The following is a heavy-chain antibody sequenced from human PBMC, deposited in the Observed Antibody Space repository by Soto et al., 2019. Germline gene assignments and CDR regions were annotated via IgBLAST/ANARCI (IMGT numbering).Heavy chain of an antibody. J-gene: IGHJ4*02. Sequence: SETLSLTCAVSGGSISSSNWWSWVRQPPGEGVEWIGEIYHSGSTNYNPSLKSRVTISVDKSKNQFSLKLSSVTAADTAVFYCAKDGKWDLQQGYFDSWGQGTLVTVSS. CDR3: AKDGKWDLQQGYFDS. CDR1: GGSISSSNW. V-gene: IGHV4-4*02. D-gene: IGHD1-26*01. CDR2: IYHSGST.